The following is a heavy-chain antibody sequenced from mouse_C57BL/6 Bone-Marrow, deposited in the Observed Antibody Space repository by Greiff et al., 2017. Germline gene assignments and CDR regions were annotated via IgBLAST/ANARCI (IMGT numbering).Heavy chain of an antibody. CDR3: TLLRAY. CDR2: IDPETGGT. CDR1: GYTFTDYE. D-gene: IGHD1-1*01. Sequence: VHLVESGAELVRPGASVTLSCKASGYTFTDYEMHWVKQTPVHGLEWIGAIDPETGGTAYNQKFKGKAILTADKSSSTAYMELRSLTSEDSAVYYCTLLRAYWGQGTLVTVSA. J-gene: IGHJ3*01. V-gene: IGHV1-15*01.